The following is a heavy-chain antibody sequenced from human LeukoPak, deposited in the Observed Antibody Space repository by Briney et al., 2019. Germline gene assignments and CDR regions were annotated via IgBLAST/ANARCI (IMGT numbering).Heavy chain of an antibody. CDR2: IYYTGTT. CDR1: GASIHSHH. V-gene: IGHV4-59*11. J-gene: IGHJ1*01. CDR3: TRGFYEPFDR. Sequence: SETLSLTCTVSGASIHSHHWDWIRQSPGKGLEWIGYIYYTGTTGYNPSLKSRATISLDTSKNQFSLNLKSVTAADPAVYYCTRGFYEPFDRWGQGIVVIV. D-gene: IGHD2/OR15-2a*01.